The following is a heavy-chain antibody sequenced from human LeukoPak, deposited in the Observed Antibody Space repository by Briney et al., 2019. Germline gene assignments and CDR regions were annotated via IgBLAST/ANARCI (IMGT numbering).Heavy chain of an antibody. V-gene: IGHV4-59*08. D-gene: IGHD3-10*01. Sequence: PSETLSLTCTVSGGSISSYYWSWIRQPPGKGLEWIGYISSSGSTNYNPSLKSRVTISVDTSKNQFSLKLISVTAADTAVYYCARSVLWFGESASPFDYWGQGTLVTVSS. CDR3: ARSVLWFGESASPFDY. J-gene: IGHJ4*02. CDR1: GGSISSYY. CDR2: ISSSGST.